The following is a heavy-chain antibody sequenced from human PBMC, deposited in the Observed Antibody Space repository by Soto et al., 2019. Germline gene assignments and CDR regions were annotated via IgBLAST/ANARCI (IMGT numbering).Heavy chain of an antibody. J-gene: IGHJ3*02. CDR3: ARVRKYDFWSDALDI. V-gene: IGHV3-53*01. CDR1: GFTVSSNY. CDR2: IYSGGST. Sequence: GGSLRLSCAASGFTVSSNYMIWVRQAPGKGLEWVSVIYSGGSTYYADSVKGRFTISRDNSKNTLYLQMNSLRAEDTAVYYCARVRKYDFWSDALDIWGQGTMVTVSS. D-gene: IGHD3-3*01.